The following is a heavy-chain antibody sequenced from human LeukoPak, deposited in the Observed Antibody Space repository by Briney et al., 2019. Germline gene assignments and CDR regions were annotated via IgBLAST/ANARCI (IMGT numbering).Heavy chain of an antibody. CDR1: GFTFATYD. J-gene: IGHJ4*02. Sequence: NPGGSLRLSCAASGFTFATYDMSWVRQAPGKGLEWVSAISGNGRGTYYADSVRGRFNISRDNSNNMVYLQMNSLRAEDTALYFCAKETFYYDGTGYYHDGYFDHWGQGAQVSVSS. CDR2: ISGNGRGT. V-gene: IGHV3-23*01. D-gene: IGHD3-22*01. CDR3: AKETFYYDGTGYYHDGYFDH.